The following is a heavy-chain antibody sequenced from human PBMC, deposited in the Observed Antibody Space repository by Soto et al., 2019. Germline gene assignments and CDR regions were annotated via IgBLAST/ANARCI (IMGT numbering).Heavy chain of an antibody. J-gene: IGHJ4*02. CDR3: AKVRFDYDILTGCLDY. CDR2: ISGSGCST. D-gene: IGHD3-9*01. Sequence: WGSLRLSCAASGVTFSSHAMSLVRQAPGKGLEWVSAISGSGCSTYYADSVKGRFTISRDNSKNTLYLQMNSLRAEDTAVYYCAKVRFDYDILTGCLDYWGQGTLVTVSS. V-gene: IGHV3-23*01. CDR1: GVTFSSHA.